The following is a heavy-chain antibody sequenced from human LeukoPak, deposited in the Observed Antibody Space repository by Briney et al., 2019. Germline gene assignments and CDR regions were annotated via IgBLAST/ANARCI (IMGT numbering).Heavy chain of an antibody. D-gene: IGHD2-21*01. CDR1: GYTFTNYH. CDR3: ARDESTSILWW. J-gene: IGHJ1*01. CDR2: INPSGGST. Sequence: ASVKVSCKASGYTFTNYHMHWVRQAPGQGLEWMGIINPSGGSTSYAQKFQGRVTMTRDTSTSTVYMELSSLRSEDTAVYYCARDESTSILWWWGQGTLVTVSS. V-gene: IGHV1-46*01.